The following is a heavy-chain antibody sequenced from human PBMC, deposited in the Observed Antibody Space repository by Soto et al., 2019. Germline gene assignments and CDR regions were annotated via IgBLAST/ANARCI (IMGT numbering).Heavy chain of an antibody. CDR1: GGTFSSYT. D-gene: IGHD1-26*01. J-gene: IGHJ3*02. CDR3: ARDRAPYSGRPTAFDI. Sequence: SVKVSCKASGGTFSSYTISWVRQAPGQGLEWMGRIIPILGIANYAQKFQGRVTITADKSTSTAYMELSSLRSEDTAVYYCARDRAPYSGRPTAFDIWGQGTMV. V-gene: IGHV1-69*04. CDR2: IIPILGIA.